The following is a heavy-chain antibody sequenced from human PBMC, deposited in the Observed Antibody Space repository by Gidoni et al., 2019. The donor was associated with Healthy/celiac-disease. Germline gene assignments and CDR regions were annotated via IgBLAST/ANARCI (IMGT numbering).Heavy chain of an antibody. V-gene: IGHV3-23*01. Sequence: EVQLLESGGGLVQPGGSLRLSCAASGFTFSSYAMSWVRQAPGKGLEWVSAISGSGGSTYYADSVKGRFTISRDNSKNTLYLQMNSLRAEDTAVYYCAKVELAAAGGTEYFQHWGQGTLVTVSS. CDR3: AKVELAAAGGTEYFQH. CDR1: GFTFSSYA. CDR2: ISGSGGST. J-gene: IGHJ1*01. D-gene: IGHD6-13*01.